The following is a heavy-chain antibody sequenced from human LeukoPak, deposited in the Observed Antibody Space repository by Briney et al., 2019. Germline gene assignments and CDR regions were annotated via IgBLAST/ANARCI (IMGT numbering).Heavy chain of an antibody. V-gene: IGHV3-30*14. Sequence: GGSLRLSCAASGFTFSSYAMSWVRQAPGKGLEWVAIISYDGSNEYYADSVKGRFTISRDISKNAVYLQMNSLRAEDTAVYYCARDSYGDANFDSWGQGTLVTVSS. CDR3: ARDSYGDANFDS. D-gene: IGHD4-17*01. CDR1: GFTFSSYA. J-gene: IGHJ4*02. CDR2: ISYDGSNE.